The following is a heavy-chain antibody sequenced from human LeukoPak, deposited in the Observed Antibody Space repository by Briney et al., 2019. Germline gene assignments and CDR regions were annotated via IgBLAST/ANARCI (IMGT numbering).Heavy chain of an antibody. CDR2: LNPSGGTT. Sequence: ASVKVSCKASGYTFTSYYMHWVRQAPGQGLEWMGILNPSGGTTSYAQKFQGRVTMTRDTSTSTVYMELSSLRSEDTAVYYCARAPPRYGDYSFDYYYYGMDVWGQGTTVTVSS. CDR1: GYTFTSYY. CDR3: ARAPPRYGDYSFDYYYYGMDV. J-gene: IGHJ6*02. D-gene: IGHD4-17*01. V-gene: IGHV1-46*01.